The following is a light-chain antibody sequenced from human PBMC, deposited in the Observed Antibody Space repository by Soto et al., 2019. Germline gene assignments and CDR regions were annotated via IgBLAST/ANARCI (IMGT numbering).Light chain of an antibody. CDR3: AAWDDSLNGVV. J-gene: IGLJ2*01. Sequence: QSVLTQPPSVSEAPRQRVTISCSGSSSNIGNNVVNWYQQFPGKAPKLLIYYDHLLPSGVSDRFSGSKSGSSATLAINGLQSKDEADYYCAAWDDSLNGVVIGGGTKLTVL. CDR2: YDH. V-gene: IGLV1-36*01. CDR1: SSNIGNNV.